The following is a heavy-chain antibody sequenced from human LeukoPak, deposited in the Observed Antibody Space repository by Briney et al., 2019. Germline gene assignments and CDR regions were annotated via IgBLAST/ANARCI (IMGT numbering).Heavy chain of an antibody. CDR3: ARGVYSSSWPAGDDAFDI. J-gene: IGHJ3*02. CDR2: ITTSSSDM. Sequence: GGSLRLSCAASGFTFSVYSMNWVRQAPGKGLEWVSSITTSSSDMYYADSVKGRFTISRDNAKNSLFLQMNSLRAEDTAVYYCARGVYSSSWPAGDDAFDIWGQGTMVTVSS. D-gene: IGHD6-13*01. CDR1: GFTFSVYS. V-gene: IGHV3-21*01.